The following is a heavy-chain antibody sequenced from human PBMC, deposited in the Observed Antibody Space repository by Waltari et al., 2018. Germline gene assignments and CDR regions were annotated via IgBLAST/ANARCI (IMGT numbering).Heavy chain of an antibody. CDR3: ARDLYSTGSHDY. CDR1: GFTLSNYW. J-gene: IGHJ4*02. V-gene: IGHV3-7*01. Sequence: EVQLVESGGGLVQPGGSLRLSCAASGFTLSNYWITWVRQAPGKGLEWVANRKQDGSEKYYVDSVKGRFTISRDNAKNSLYLQMNSLTAEDTAVYSCARDLYSTGSHDYWGQGTLVTVSS. D-gene: IGHD6-19*01. CDR2: RKQDGSEK.